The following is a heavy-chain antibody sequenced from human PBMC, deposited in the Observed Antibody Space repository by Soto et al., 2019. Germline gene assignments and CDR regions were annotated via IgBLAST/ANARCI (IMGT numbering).Heavy chain of an antibody. CDR2: IIPIFGTA. CDR1: GGTFSSYA. J-gene: IGHJ4*02. CDR3: ARVPAYYYDSSGYYFDY. Sequence: SVKVSCKASGGTFSSYAISWVRQAPGQGLEWMGGIIPIFGTANYAQKFQGRVTITADESTSTAYMELSSLRSEDTAVYYCARVPAYYYDSSGYYFDYWGQGTLVTVSS. V-gene: IGHV1-69*13. D-gene: IGHD3-22*01.